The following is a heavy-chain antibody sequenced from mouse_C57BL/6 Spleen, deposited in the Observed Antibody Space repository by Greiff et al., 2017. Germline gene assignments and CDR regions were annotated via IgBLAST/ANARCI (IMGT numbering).Heavy chain of an antibody. J-gene: IGHJ4*01. CDR1: GFTFSDYG. V-gene: IGHV5-17*01. CDR3: ARTGTYYAMDY. CDR2: ISSGSSTI. Sequence: EVKLQESGGGLVKPGGSLKLSCAASGFTFSDYGMPWVRQAPEKGLEWVAYISSGSSTIYYADTVKGRFTISRDNAKITLCLQMTSLRSEDTAMCYCARTGTYYAMDYWGQGTSVTVSS. D-gene: IGHD4-1*01.